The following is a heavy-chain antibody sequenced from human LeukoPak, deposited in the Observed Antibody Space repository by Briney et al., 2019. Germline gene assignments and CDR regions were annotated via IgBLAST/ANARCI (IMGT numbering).Heavy chain of an antibody. CDR1: GFTVSSNY. D-gene: IGHD3-9*01. V-gene: IGHV3-53*05. CDR3: AKDHANYDILTGPFDY. Sequence: PGGSLRLSCAASGFTVSSNYMSWVRQAPGKGLEWVSVIYSGGSTYYADSVKGRFTISRDNSKNTLYLQMNSLRAEDTAVYYCAKDHANYDILTGPFDYWGQGTLVTVSS. J-gene: IGHJ4*02. CDR2: IYSGGST.